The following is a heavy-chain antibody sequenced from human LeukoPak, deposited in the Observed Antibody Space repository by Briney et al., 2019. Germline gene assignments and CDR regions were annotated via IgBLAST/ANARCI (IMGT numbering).Heavy chain of an antibody. V-gene: IGHV3-9*01. CDR2: ISWKSGSI. CDR1: GFTLDDCA. Sequence: GGSLRLSCAASGFTLDDCAMHWVRHAPGKGLEGGSCISWKSGSIGYADSVKGRFTISRDNAKNSLYLQMNSLRAEDTALYYRAKDFHRLGEFDAFDIWGQGPMVTVSS. J-gene: IGHJ3*02. CDR3: AKDFHRLGEFDAFDI. D-gene: IGHD3-16*01.